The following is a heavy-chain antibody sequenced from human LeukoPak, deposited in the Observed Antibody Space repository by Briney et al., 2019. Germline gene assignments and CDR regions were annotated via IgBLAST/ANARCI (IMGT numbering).Heavy chain of an antibody. CDR2: IRSKANSYAT. Sequence: PGGSLRLSCAASGFTFSGSAMHWVRQASGKGLEWVGRIRSKANSYATAYAASVKGRFTISRDDSKNTAYLQMNSLKTEDTAVYYCTRPVVRDADYWGQGTLVTVSS. D-gene: IGHD5-24*01. CDR1: GFTFSGSA. J-gene: IGHJ4*02. CDR3: TRPVVRDADY. V-gene: IGHV3-73*01.